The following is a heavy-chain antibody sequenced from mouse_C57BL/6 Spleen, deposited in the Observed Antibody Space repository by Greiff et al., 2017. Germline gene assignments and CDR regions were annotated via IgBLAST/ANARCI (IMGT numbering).Heavy chain of an antibody. V-gene: IGHV8-5*01. D-gene: IGHD1-1*01. CDR1: GFSLSPSNMG. CDR3: AQIKVYYGSSANWYFDV. Sequence: QVTLKESGPGILQPSQTLSLTCSFSGFSLSPSNMGIGWIRQPSGKGLEWLAHIWWNDDKYYNPSLKSRLTISKDISNNQVFPKITSVDTADTDTYYCAQIKVYYGSSANWYFDVWGTGTTVTVSS. J-gene: IGHJ1*03. CDR2: IWWNDDK.